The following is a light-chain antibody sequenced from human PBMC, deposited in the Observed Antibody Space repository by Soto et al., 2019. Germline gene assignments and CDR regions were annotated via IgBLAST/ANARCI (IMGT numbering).Light chain of an antibody. J-gene: IGKJ1*01. Sequence: EIVLTQSPGTLSLSPGERATLSCRASQFVTSSYLAWYQHKPGQAPRLLIYGASSRAAGIPDRFSGSGSGTDFTLTISRLEPEDFAVYYCQQYGTSPWTFGQGTKVDIK. CDR2: GAS. CDR1: QFVTSSY. V-gene: IGKV3-20*01. CDR3: QQYGTSPWT.